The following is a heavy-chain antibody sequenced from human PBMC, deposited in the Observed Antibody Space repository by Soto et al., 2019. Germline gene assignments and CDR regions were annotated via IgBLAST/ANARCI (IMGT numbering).Heavy chain of an antibody. CDR3: ARVQMGGMWLGSSYYYGMDV. J-gene: IGHJ6*02. Sequence: GASVKVSCKASGYTFTSYGISWVRQAPGQGLEWMGWISAYNGNTNYAQKLQGRVTMTTDTSTSTAYMELRSLRSDDTAVYYCARVQMGGMWLGSSYYYGMDVWGQGTTVTVSS. V-gene: IGHV1-18*01. D-gene: IGHD6-19*01. CDR1: GYTFTSYG. CDR2: ISAYNGNT.